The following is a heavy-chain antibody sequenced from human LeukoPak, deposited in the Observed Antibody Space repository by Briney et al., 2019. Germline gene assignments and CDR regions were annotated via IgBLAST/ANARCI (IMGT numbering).Heavy chain of an antibody. Sequence: SGPTLVKPTQTLTLTCTFSGFSLSTSGVGVGWIRQPPGKALEWLALIYWDDDKRYSPSLKSRLTITKDTSKNQVVLTMTNMDPVDTATYYCAHINYYYDSSGTLLPTGVGFDYWGQGTLVTVSS. D-gene: IGHD3-22*01. CDR3: AHINYYYDSSGTLLPTGVGFDY. CDR1: GFSLSTSGVG. V-gene: IGHV2-5*02. J-gene: IGHJ4*02. CDR2: IYWDDDK.